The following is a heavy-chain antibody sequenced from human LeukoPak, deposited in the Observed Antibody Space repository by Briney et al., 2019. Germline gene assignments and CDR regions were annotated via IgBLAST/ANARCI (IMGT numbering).Heavy chain of an antibody. J-gene: IGHJ6*04. Sequence: SETLSLTCTVSGGSISSGSYYRSWIRQPAGKGLEWIGRIYTSGSTNYNPSLKSRVTMSVDTSKNQFSLKLGSVTAADTAVYYCARDYYGSGSPSSAMDVWGKGTTVTVSS. V-gene: IGHV4-61*02. CDR1: GGSISSGSYY. CDR3: ARDYYGSGSPSSAMDV. D-gene: IGHD3-10*01. CDR2: IYTSGST.